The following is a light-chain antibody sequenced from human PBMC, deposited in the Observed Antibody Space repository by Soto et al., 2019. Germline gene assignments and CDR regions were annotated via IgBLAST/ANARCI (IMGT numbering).Light chain of an antibody. V-gene: IGKV1-39*01. CDR3: QQSYSTPIT. Sequence: DIQMTQSPSSLSASVGDRVTITCRASQSISSYLNWYQQKPGKAPKLLIHAASSLQSGVPSRFSGSGSETDFTLTISSLQPEDFATYYCQQSYSTPITVGQGTRLEIK. CDR2: AAS. J-gene: IGKJ5*01. CDR1: QSISSY.